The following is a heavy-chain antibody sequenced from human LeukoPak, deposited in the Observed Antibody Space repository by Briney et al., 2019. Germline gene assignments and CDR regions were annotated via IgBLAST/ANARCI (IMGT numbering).Heavy chain of an antibody. Sequence: PGGSLRLSCAASGFTFSSYSMNWVRQAPGKGLEWVSSISSSSSYIYYADSVKGRFTITRDNAKNSLYLQMNSLRAEDTAVYYCARERVDTAMATLYYFDYWGQGTLVTVSS. D-gene: IGHD5-18*01. V-gene: IGHV3-21*01. CDR1: GFTFSSYS. CDR2: ISSSSSYI. J-gene: IGHJ4*02. CDR3: ARERVDTAMATLYYFDY.